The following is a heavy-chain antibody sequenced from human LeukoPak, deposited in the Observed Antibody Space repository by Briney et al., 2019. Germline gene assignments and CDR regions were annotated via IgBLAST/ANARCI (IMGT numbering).Heavy chain of an antibody. CDR2: INPNSGDT. CDR1: GYTFTGYY. J-gene: IGHJ6*03. Sequence: GASVKVSCKASGYTFTGYYIHWVRQAPGQGLEWMGWINPNSGDTDYAQEFQGRVTMTRDTSISTAYMEPSRLRSDDTALYYCARSSSYYMDVWGKGTTVTVSS. CDR3: ARSSSYYMDV. V-gene: IGHV1-2*02.